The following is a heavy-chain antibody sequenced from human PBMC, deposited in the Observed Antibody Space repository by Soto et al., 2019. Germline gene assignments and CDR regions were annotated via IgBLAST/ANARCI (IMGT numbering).Heavy chain of an antibody. D-gene: IGHD2-15*01. J-gene: IGHJ4*02. CDR1: GFTFSSYG. CDR2: ISYDGSNK. V-gene: IGHV3-30*03. Sequence: QVQLVESGGGVVQPGRSLRLSCAASGFTFSSYGMHWVRQAPGKGLEWVAVISYDGSNKYYADSVKGRFTISRDNSKNTLYLHMSSLRAEDTAVYYCAREYCSSGSCYHYFDYWGQGTLVTVSS. CDR3: AREYCSSGSCYHYFDY.